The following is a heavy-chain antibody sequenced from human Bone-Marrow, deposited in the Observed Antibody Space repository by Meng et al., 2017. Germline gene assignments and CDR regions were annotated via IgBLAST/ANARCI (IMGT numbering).Heavy chain of an antibody. D-gene: IGHD6-19*01. Sequence: SETLSLTCTVSGGSISSSSYYWGWIRQPPGKGLEWIGSIYYSGSTYYNPSLKSRVTISVDTSKNQFSLKLSSVTAADTAVYYCARDPEQWLVLRYFQHWGQGTLVTVSS. CDR1: GGSISSSSYY. CDR3: ARDPEQWLVLRYFQH. V-gene: IGHV4-39*07. J-gene: IGHJ1*01. CDR2: IYYSGST.